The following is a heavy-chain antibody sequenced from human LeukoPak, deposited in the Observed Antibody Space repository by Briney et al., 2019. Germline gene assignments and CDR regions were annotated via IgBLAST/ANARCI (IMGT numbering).Heavy chain of an antibody. Sequence: GGSLRLSCAASGFIVSSNYMSWVRQAPGKGLEWVSVIHSGGYIHYTDSVQGRFTISRDNSRNTVYLQMNSLRAEDTALYYCAGSRELRRSLFFDYWGQGTLVTVSS. CDR1: GFIVSSNY. V-gene: IGHV3-53*01. CDR3: AGSRELRRSLFFDY. CDR2: IHSGGYI. D-gene: IGHD1-26*01. J-gene: IGHJ4*02.